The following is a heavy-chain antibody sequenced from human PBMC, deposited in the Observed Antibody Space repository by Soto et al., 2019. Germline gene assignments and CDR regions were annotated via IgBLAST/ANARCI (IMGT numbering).Heavy chain of an antibody. CDR2: ISWNSAAI. CDR3: AKDRGSSSWDPIFDF. J-gene: IGHJ4*02. V-gene: IGHV3-9*01. CDR1: GFTFDDYA. D-gene: IGHD6-13*01. Sequence: MQLVESGGGLIEPGRSLRLSCAASGFTFDDYAIHWVRQAPGKGLEWVSGISWNSAAIDYAVSVKGRFTIVRDNAMNSLYLQMSHLRPEDTAFYYCAKDRGSSSWDPIFDFWGQGILVTVSS.